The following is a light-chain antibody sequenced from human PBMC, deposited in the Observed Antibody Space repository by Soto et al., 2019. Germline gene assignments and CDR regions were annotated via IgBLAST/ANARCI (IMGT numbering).Light chain of an antibody. J-gene: IGLJ1*01. CDR2: DVN. CDR3: SSYTNTTLYV. V-gene: IGLV2-14*03. CDR1: SSDVGGYNY. Sequence: QSALTQPASVSGSPGQSITISCIGSSSDVGGYNYVSWFQQHPGKAPKLMIFDVNTRPSGVSDRFSGSKSGNTGSLTISGLQTQDEADYYCSSYTNTTLYVFGSGTKLPVL.